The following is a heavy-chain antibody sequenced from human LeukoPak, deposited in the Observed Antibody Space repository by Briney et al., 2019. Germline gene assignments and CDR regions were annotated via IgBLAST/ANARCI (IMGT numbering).Heavy chain of an antibody. CDR3: ARGRDGYNSFDF. D-gene: IGHD5-24*01. Sequence: ASVKVSCKASGYTFTGYIIHWVRQAPGQGLEWMGWINPNNGATNYAQKFQGRVTMTRDTSISTAYMEVSSLKSDDTAVFYCARGRDGYNSFDFWGQGTLVTVS. V-gene: IGHV1-2*02. CDR1: GYTFTGYI. CDR2: INPNNGAT. J-gene: IGHJ4*02.